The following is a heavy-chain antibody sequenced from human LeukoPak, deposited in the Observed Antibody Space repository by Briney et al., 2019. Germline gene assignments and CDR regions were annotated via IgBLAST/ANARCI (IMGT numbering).Heavy chain of an antibody. V-gene: IGHV4-59*12. J-gene: IGHJ3*02. CDR2: IYYSGST. Sequence: SETLSLTCTVSGGSISSYYWSWIRQPPGKGLEWIGYIYYSGSTNYNPSLKSRVTISVDTSKNQFSLKLSSVTAADTAVYYCARAGYSGYDSKFDIWDQGTMVTVSS. CDR3: ARAGYSGYDSKFDI. CDR1: GGSISSYY. D-gene: IGHD5-12*01.